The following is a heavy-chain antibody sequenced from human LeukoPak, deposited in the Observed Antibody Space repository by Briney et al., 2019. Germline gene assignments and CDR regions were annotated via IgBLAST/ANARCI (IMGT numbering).Heavy chain of an antibody. CDR2: INHSGST. D-gene: IGHD3-10*01. V-gene: IGHV4-34*01. CDR3: ARNSKAYYYGSGSHWNPLDY. J-gene: IGHJ4*02. Sequence: PSETLSLTCAVYGGSFSGYYWSWIRQPPGKGLEWIGEINHSGSTNYNPSLKSRVTISVDTSKNQFSLKLSSVTAADTAVYYCARNSKAYYYGSGSHWNPLDYWGQGTLVTVSS. CDR1: GGSFSGYY.